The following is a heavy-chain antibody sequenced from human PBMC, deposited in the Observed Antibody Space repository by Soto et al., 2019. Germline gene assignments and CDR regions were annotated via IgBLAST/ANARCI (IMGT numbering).Heavy chain of an antibody. CDR3: AKDLKYVGHFYYYYYGMDV. Sequence: GGSLRLSCAASGFTFSSYGMHWVRQAPGKRLEWVAVISYDGSNKYYADSVKGRFTISRDNSKNTLYLQMNSLRAEDTAVFYCAKDLKYVGHFYYYYYGMDVWGQGTTVTVSS. J-gene: IGHJ6*02. CDR2: ISYDGSNK. CDR1: GFTFSSYG. V-gene: IGHV3-30*18. D-gene: IGHD1-26*01.